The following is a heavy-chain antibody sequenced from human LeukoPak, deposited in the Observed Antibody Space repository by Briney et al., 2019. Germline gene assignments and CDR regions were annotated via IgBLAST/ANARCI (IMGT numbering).Heavy chain of an antibody. CDR1: GFTFSNYW. D-gene: IGHD6-13*01. Sequence: GGTLRLSCVASGFTFSNYWMTWVRQAPGKGLEWVANIKQDGSEKYYVDSVRGRFTISRDNAKNSLYLQVISLRAEDTAVYYCAREISSWYRTEGRFDPWGQGTLVTVSS. CDR3: AREISSWYRTEGRFDP. CDR2: IKQDGSEK. V-gene: IGHV3-7*01. J-gene: IGHJ5*02.